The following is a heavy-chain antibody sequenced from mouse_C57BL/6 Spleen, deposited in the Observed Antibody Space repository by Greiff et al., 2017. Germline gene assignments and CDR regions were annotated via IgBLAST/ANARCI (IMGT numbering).Heavy chain of an antibody. CDR1: GFTFSSYA. Sequence: EVKLMESGGGLVKPGGSLKLSCAASGFTFSSYAMSWVRQTPEKRLEWVATISDGGSYTYYPDNVKGRFTISRDNAKNTLYLQMSHLKSEDTAMYYCARDRYGSSSYYFDYWGQGTTLTVAS. CDR3: ARDRYGSSSYYFDY. V-gene: IGHV5-4*01. D-gene: IGHD1-1*01. J-gene: IGHJ2*01. CDR2: ISDGGSYT.